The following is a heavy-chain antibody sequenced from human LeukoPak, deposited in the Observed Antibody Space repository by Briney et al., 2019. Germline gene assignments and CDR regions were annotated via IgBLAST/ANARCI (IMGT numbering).Heavy chain of an antibody. CDR3: ARSLGTDQLLLRTFDY. CDR1: GGTFSSYA. Sequence: SVKGSCKASGGTFSSYAISWARQAPGQGLEWMGGIIPIFGTANYAQKFQGRVTITADESTSTAYMELSSLRSEDTAVYYCARSLGTDQLLLRTFDYWGQGTLVTVSS. CDR2: IIPIFGTA. D-gene: IGHD2-2*01. J-gene: IGHJ4*02. V-gene: IGHV1-69*01.